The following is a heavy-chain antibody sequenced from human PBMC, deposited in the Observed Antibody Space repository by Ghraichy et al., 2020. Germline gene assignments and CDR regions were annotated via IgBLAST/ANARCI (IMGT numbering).Heavy chain of an antibody. CDR1: GGSISSGGYY. J-gene: IGHJ6*02. CDR3: ARRSGYIVGGMDV. V-gene: IGHV4-31*03. D-gene: IGHD3-3*01. Sequence: TLSLTCTVSGGSISSGGYYWSWIRQHPGKGLEWIGYIYYSGSTSYNPSLKSRVTISVDTSKNQSSLKLSSVTAADTAVYYCARRSGYIVGGMDVWGQGTTVTVSS. CDR2: IYYSGST.